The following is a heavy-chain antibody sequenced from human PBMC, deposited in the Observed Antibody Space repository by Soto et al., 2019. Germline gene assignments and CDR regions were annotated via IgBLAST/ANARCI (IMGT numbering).Heavy chain of an antibody. CDR1: GGTFSSYT. CDR3: ARGGVRYCSSTSCSYWYFDV. D-gene: IGHD2-2*01. V-gene: IGHV1-69*02. CDR2: IIPILGIA. J-gene: IGHJ2*01. Sequence: QVQLVQSGAEVKKPGSSVKVSCKASGGTFSSYTISWVRQAPGQGLEWMGRIIPILGIANYAQKFQGRVTITADKSTSTAYMELSSLRSEDTAVYYCARGGVRYCSSTSCSYWYFDVWGRGTLVTVSS.